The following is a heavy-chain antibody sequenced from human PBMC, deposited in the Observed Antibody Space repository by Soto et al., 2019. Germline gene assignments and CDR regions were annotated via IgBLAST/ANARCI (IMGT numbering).Heavy chain of an antibody. CDR1: GFTFSSYA. V-gene: IGHV3-23*01. Sequence: GGSLRLSCAAPGFTFSSYARSWVRLAPGKGLEWVSAISDSGGSTYYADSVKGRFTISRDNSKNTLYLQMNSLRAEDTALYYCAKDPPPVTAGWFDPLGQGTLVTVSS. J-gene: IGHJ5*02. CDR3: AKDPPPVTAGWFDP. CDR2: ISDSGGST. D-gene: IGHD2-21*02.